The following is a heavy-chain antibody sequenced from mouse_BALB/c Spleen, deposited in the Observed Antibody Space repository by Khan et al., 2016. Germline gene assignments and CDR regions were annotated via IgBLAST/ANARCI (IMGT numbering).Heavy chain of an antibody. CDR3: ASDGPNCAMDY. Sequence: EVQLQESGPGLMKPSQSLSLTCTVTGYSITSDYAWNWIRQFPGNKLEWMGYIIYSGSTTYTPSLKRRISITRDTSKNPFFLQLTSVTIEDTATYYCASDGPNCAMDYWGQGTSVTVSS. D-gene: IGHD2-3*01. V-gene: IGHV3-2*02. CDR1: GYSITSDYA. CDR2: IIYSGST. J-gene: IGHJ4*01.